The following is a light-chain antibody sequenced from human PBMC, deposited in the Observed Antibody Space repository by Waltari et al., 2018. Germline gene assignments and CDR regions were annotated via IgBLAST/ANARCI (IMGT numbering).Light chain of an antibody. CDR2: CAS. V-gene: IGKV3-15*01. Sequence: EIVMTQSPATLSVSPGERATLSCRASQSVSSNLAWYQQKPGQAPSLLIHCASTRPTGIPARFGGSGSGTEFTLTISSLQSEDFAVYYCQQYNNWPPGAFGQGTKVEIK. J-gene: IGKJ1*01. CDR3: QQYNNWPPGA. CDR1: QSVSSN.